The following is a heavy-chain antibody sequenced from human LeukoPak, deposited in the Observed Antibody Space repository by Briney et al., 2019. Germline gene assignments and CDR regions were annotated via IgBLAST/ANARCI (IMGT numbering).Heavy chain of an antibody. J-gene: IGHJ4*02. D-gene: IGHD3-10*01. Sequence: GASVKVSCKASGYTFTGYYMHWVRQAPGQGLEWMGWINPNSGGTNYAQKFQGRVTMTRDTSISTAYMELSRLRSDDTAVYYCARAIQLLYGSGSPAAFDYWGQGTLVTVSS. V-gene: IGHV1-2*02. CDR2: INPNSGGT. CDR1: GYTFTGYY. CDR3: ARAIQLLYGSGSPAAFDY.